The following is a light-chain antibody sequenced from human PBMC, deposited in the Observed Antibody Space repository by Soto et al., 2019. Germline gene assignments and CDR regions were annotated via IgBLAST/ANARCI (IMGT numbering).Light chain of an antibody. Sequence: DIQMTQSPSTLSASVGDRVTITCRASQSLSSWLAWYQQKPGKAPKLLIYQASSLETGVPSRFSGSASGTDFTLTISSLQPDDFATYFCQQYKSYPYTVGQEPKVEIK. CDR2: QAS. CDR1: QSLSSW. V-gene: IGKV1-5*03. CDR3: QQYKSYPYT. J-gene: IGKJ2*01.